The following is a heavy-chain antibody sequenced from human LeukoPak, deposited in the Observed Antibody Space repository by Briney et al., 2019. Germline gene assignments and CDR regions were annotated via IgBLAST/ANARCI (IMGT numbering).Heavy chain of an antibody. Sequence: SGGSLRLSCAASGSTFSSYAMSWARQAPGKGLEWVSTISGSGGSTYYADSVKGRFTISRDNSKNSVYLQMNSLRAEDTAVYYCAKAAVVVARVDYWGQGTLVTVSS. CDR3: AKAAVVVARVDY. J-gene: IGHJ4*02. CDR1: GSTFSSYA. D-gene: IGHD2-15*01. V-gene: IGHV3-23*01. CDR2: ISGSGGST.